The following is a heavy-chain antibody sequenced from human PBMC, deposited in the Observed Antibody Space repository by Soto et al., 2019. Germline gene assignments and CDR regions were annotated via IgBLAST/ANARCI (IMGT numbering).Heavy chain of an antibody. CDR3: ATSQKGYNWNYFDH. CDR2: VFYTGFT. D-gene: IGHD1-20*01. Sequence: LSLTCAVSGASISGSYYYWAWLRQSPGKGPEWIGSVFYTGFTSYNPSLESRVSVSVDTSKSQFSLKLSAVTAADTTVYYCATSQKGYNWNYFDHWGQGALVTVSS. J-gene: IGHJ4*02. CDR1: GASISGSYYY. V-gene: IGHV4-39*01.